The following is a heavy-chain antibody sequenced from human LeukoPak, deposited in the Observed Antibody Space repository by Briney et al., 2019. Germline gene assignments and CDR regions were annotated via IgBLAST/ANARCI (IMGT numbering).Heavy chain of an antibody. CDR1: GFTFSSHG. Sequence: GGSLRLSCAASGFTFSSHGMHWVRQAPGKGLEWVAVIWYDGSNKYYADSVKGRFTISRDNSKNTLYLQMNSLRAEDTAVYYCARFLAAAPYAFDIWGQGTMVAVSS. J-gene: IGHJ3*02. V-gene: IGHV3-33*01. CDR3: ARFLAAAPYAFDI. D-gene: IGHD6-13*01. CDR2: IWYDGSNK.